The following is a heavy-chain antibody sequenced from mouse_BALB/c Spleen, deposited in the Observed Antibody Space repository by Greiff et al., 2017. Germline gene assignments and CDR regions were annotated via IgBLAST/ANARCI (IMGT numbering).Heavy chain of an antibody. CDR2: IYPGDGDT. Sequence: QVQLKESGAELARPGASVKLSCKASGYTFTSYWMQWVKQRPGQGLEWIGAIYPGDGDTRYTQKFKGKATLTADKSSSTAYMQLSSLASEDSAVYYCARCGYDYLYYYAMDYWGQGTSVTVSS. V-gene: IGHV1-87*01. D-gene: IGHD2-4*01. CDR1: GYTFTSYW. CDR3: ARCGYDYLYYYAMDY. J-gene: IGHJ4*01.